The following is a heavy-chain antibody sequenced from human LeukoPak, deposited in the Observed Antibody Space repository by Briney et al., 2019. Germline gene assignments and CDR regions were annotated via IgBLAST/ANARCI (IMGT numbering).Heavy chain of an antibody. CDR2: IYSGGST. CDR1: GFTFSSYS. V-gene: IGHV3-53*01. CDR3: AKDRGLGVVIRGYFDC. Sequence: PGGSLRLSCAASGFTFSSYSMSWVRQAPGKGLEWVSVIYSGGSTYYADSVKGRFTLSRDNSKNTLYLQMNGLRAEDTAVYYCAKDRGLGVVIRGYFDCWGQGTLVTVSS. D-gene: IGHD3-3*01. J-gene: IGHJ4*02.